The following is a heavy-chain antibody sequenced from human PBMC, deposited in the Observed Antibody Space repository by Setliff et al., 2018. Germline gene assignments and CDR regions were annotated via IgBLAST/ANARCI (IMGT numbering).Heavy chain of an antibody. D-gene: IGHD2-21*02. J-gene: IGHJ6*02. CDR1: GFTFSDYY. Sequence: GSLRLSCAASGFTFSDYYMSWVRQAPGKGLEWISYISVTGSAIYYADSVKGRFTISRDNAKNSLYLQMDSLGAEETAVYYCARGGYSVTANYYGLDVWGQGTTVTVSS. V-gene: IGHV3-11*04. CDR3: ARGGYSVTANYYGLDV. CDR2: ISVTGSAI.